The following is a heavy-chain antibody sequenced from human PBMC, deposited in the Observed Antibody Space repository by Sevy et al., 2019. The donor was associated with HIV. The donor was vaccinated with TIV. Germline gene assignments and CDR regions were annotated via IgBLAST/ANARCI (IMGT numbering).Heavy chain of an antibody. Sequence: GGSLRLSCVVSGIIFTSSGMHWVRQAPGKGLEWLAVLSYHGRDKFYADSVKGRFTISRDNSKNILYLQMNGLRIEDTAVYYCAKDFTGYNGMDVWGQGTMVTVSS. V-gene: IGHV3-30*18. CDR2: LSYHGRDK. CDR1: GIIFTSSG. CDR3: AKDFTGYNGMDV. J-gene: IGHJ6*02. D-gene: IGHD3-9*01.